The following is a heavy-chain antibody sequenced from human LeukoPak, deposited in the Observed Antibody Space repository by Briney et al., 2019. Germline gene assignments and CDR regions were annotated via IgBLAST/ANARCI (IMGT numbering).Heavy chain of an antibody. Sequence: GGSPRLSCAASGFTFSSYGMHWVRQAPGKGLEWVAVIWYDGSNKYYADSVKGRFTISRDNSKNTLYLQMNSLRAEDTAVYYCARGGYYYDSSGFDYWSQGTLVTVSS. CDR2: IWYDGSNK. CDR3: ARGGYYYDSSGFDY. J-gene: IGHJ4*02. CDR1: GFTFSSYG. D-gene: IGHD3-22*01. V-gene: IGHV3-33*01.